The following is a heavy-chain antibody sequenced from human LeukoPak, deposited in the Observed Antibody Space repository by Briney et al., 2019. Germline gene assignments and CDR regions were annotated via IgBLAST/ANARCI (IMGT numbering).Heavy chain of an antibody. V-gene: IGHV3-11*06. CDR3: ARGTRGPDY. CDR2: ISTSSSYT. D-gene: IGHD2-15*01. J-gene: IGHJ4*02. CDR1: GFTFSDYY. Sequence: GGSLRLSCAASGFTFSDYYMCWIRQAPGKGLQWVSFISTSSSYTTYADSVKGRFTISRDDAKNSLYLQMNSLRVEDTAVYYCARGTRGPDYWGQGTLVTVSS.